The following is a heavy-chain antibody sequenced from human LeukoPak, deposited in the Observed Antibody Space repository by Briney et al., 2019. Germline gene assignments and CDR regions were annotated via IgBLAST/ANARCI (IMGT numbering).Heavy chain of an antibody. CDR3: ATLRGKEQWPYGMDV. CDR1: GFTFDDYA. J-gene: IGHJ6*02. CDR2: ISWNSGSI. D-gene: IGHD6-19*01. Sequence: GGSLRLSCAASGFTFDDYAMHWVRQAPGKGLEWVSGISWNSGSIGYADSVKGRFTISRDNAKNSLYLQMNSLRAEDTALYYCATLRGKEQWPYGMDVWGQGTTVTVSS. V-gene: IGHV3-9*01.